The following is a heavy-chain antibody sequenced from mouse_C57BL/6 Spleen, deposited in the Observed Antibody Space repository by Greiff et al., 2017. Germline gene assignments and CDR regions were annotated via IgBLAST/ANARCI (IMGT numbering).Heavy chain of an antibody. V-gene: IGHV5-17*01. Sequence: EVQRVESGGGLVKPGGSLKLSCAASGFTFSDYGMHWVRQAPEKGLEWVAYISSGSSTIYYADTVKGRITISRDNAKNTLFLQMTGLRSEDTAMYYCATYGYDVGFAYWGQGTLVTVSA. CDR1: GFTFSDYG. CDR2: ISSGSSTI. J-gene: IGHJ3*01. CDR3: ATYGYDVGFAY. D-gene: IGHD2-2*01.